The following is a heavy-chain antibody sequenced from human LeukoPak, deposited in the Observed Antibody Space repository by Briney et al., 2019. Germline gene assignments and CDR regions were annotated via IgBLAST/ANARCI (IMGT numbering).Heavy chain of an antibody. CDR1: GGSISSSSYY. CDR2: IYYSGST. V-gene: IGHV4-39*07. Sequence: SETLSLTCTVSGGSISSSSYYWGWIRQPPGKGLEWIGSIYYSGSTYYNPSLKSRVTISVDTSKNQFSLKLSSVTAADTAVYYCARDLFYSSSSGRARLDYWGQGTLVTVSS. CDR3: ARDLFYSSSSGRARLDY. J-gene: IGHJ4*02. D-gene: IGHD6-6*01.